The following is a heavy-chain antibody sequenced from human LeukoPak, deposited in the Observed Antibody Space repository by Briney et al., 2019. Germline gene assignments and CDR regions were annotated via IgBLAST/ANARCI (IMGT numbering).Heavy chain of an antibody. J-gene: IGHJ4*02. Sequence: GGSLRLSCTASGFNFRNAWMCWVRQAPGKGLEWVSAISGSGGSTYYADSVKGRFTISRDNSKNTLYLQMNSLRAEDTAVYYCAKDFRSLGYWGQGTLVTVSS. CDR2: ISGSGGST. D-gene: IGHD3-16*02. CDR1: GFNFRNAW. CDR3: AKDFRSLGY. V-gene: IGHV3-23*01.